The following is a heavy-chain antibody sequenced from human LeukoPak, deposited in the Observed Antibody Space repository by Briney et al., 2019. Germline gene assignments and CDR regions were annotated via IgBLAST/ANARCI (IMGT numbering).Heavy chain of an antibody. D-gene: IGHD2-21*02. CDR1: GGTFSSYT. CDR2: IIPILGIA. CDR3: ASHGQAYCGGDCYFDY. J-gene: IGHJ4*02. V-gene: IGHV1-69*02. Sequence: GSSVKVSCKASGGTFSSYTISWVRQAPGQGLEWMGRIIPILGIANYAQKFQGRVTITADKSTSTAYVELSSLRSEDTAVYYCASHGQAYCGGDCYFDYWGQGTLVTVSS.